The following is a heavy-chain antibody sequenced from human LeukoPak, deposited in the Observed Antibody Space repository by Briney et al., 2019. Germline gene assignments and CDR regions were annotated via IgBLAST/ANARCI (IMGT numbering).Heavy chain of an antibody. CDR3: AKDYPLDY. Sequence: GGSLRLSCAASGFTFSSYSMNWVRQAPGKGLEWVLSISSSSSYIYYADSVKGRFTISRDNSKNTVYLQMNTLRAEDTAVYYCAKDYPLDYWGQGALVTVSS. J-gene: IGHJ4*02. CDR1: GFTFSSYS. V-gene: IGHV3-21*04. CDR2: ISSSSSYI.